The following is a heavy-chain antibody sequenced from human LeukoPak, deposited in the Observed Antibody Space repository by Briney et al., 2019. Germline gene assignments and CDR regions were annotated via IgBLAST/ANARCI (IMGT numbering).Heavy chain of an antibody. V-gene: IGHV3-48*01. CDR1: GFTFVSHG. J-gene: IGHJ4*02. D-gene: IGHD4-17*01. CDR3: ARVRGPTVTTMYFDY. CDR2: ISPGSTTI. Sequence: GGSLRLSCAASGFTFVSHGMIWVRQAPGKGLEWLSYISPGSTTINSADSVKDRFTTSRDKAKSSLFLQMNSLRAEDTAVYYCARVRGPTVTTMYFDYWGQGTLVTVPS.